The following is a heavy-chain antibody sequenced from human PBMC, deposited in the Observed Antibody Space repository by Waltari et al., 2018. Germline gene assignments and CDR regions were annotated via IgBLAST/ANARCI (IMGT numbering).Heavy chain of an antibody. Sequence: LVESGGDVVQSGRSLRLSCVSPRSAFNTDILHWVRQAPGKGLECVSAMSYDGYSKYYADSVKGRFTISRDDSLNTVYLQLDSLTVEDTAIYYCAREGYTSGRAGIFDYWGQGTLVTVSS. CDR2: MSYDGYSK. J-gene: IGHJ4*02. V-gene: IGHV3-30-3*01. CDR3: AREGYTSGRAGIFDY. CDR1: RSAFNTDI. D-gene: IGHD6-19*01.